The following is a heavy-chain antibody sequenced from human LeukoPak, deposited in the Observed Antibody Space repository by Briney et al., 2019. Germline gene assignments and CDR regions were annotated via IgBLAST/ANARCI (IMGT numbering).Heavy chain of an antibody. CDR2: IYYNGNT. Sequence: SETLSLTCTVSGGSISSSSYYWDWIRQPPGKGLEWIATIYYNGNTFYNPSLRSRVAISIDMSKSQFSLHLSSVTAADTAVYYCARLTALAGHRGAFDIWGPGTLVTVSS. V-gene: IGHV4-39*01. D-gene: IGHD6-19*01. CDR1: GGSISSSSYY. J-gene: IGHJ3*02. CDR3: ARLTALAGHRGAFDI.